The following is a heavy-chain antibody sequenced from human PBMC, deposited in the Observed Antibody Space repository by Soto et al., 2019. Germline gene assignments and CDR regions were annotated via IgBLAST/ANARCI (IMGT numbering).Heavy chain of an antibody. V-gene: IGHV4-59*08. CDR1: GGSISSYY. CDR2: IYYSGST. Sequence: SETLSLTCTVSGGSISSYYWSWIRQPPGKGLEWIGYIYYSGSTNYNPSLKSRVTISVDTSKNQFSLKLSSVTAADTAVYYCARRDGSSAGDYYYGMDVWGQGTTVTVSS. J-gene: IGHJ6*02. CDR3: ARRDGSSAGDYYYGMDV. D-gene: IGHD6-6*01.